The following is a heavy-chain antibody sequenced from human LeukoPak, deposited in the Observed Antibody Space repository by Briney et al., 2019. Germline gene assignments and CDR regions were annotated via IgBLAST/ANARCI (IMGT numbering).Heavy chain of an antibody. CDR1: GFTFSSYA. CDR3: ARDEEVATVTTSSFVY. Sequence: GGSLRLSCAASGFTFSSYAMSWVRQAPGKGLEWVSSISTSSSYIYYADSVKGRFTISRDNAKKSLYLQMNSLRAEDTAVYYCARDEEVATVTTSSFVYWGQGTLVTVSS. J-gene: IGHJ4*02. V-gene: IGHV3-21*01. CDR2: ISTSSSYI. D-gene: IGHD4-17*01.